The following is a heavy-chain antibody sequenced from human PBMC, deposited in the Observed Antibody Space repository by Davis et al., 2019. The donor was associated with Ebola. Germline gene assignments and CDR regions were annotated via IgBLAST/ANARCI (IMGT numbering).Heavy chain of an antibody. CDR1: GVSITSYF. J-gene: IGHJ4*02. CDR2: ISSSGGST. CDR3: AKLLARFGESFDY. V-gene: IGHV3-23*01. Sequence: PSETLSLTCSVSGVSITSYFWSWIRQPPGKGLEWVSAISSSGGSTYYADSVKGLFTISRDNSKNTLYLQMNSLRAEDTAVYYCAKLLARFGESFDYWGQGTLVTVSS. D-gene: IGHD3-10*01.